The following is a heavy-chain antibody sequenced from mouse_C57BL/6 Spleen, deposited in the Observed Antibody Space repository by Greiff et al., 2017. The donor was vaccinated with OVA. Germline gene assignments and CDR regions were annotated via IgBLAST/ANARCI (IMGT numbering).Heavy chain of an antibody. CDR1: GFTFSDYY. V-gene: IGHV5-16*01. Sequence: EVKLVESAGGLVQPGSSLKLSCTASGFTFSDYYMAWVRQVPEKGLEWVANINYDGSSTYYLDSLKSRFIISRDNAKNILYLQMSSLKSEDTATYYCARDPFDYWGQGTTLTVSS. J-gene: IGHJ2*01. CDR3: ARDPFDY. CDR2: INYDGSST.